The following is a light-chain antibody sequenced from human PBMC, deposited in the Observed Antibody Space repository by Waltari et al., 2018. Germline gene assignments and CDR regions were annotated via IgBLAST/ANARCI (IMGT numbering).Light chain of an antibody. CDR2: SAS. CDR3: QQSFGSLT. J-gene: IGKJ4*01. CDR1: QTISNY. V-gene: IGKV1-39*01. Sequence: DIQMTQSPSSLSASVGDRVTITCRASQTISNYLKWYQQKPRKVPKLLIYSASNLQSGVPSRFNGGGSETDFTLTISSLQPEDFASYYCQQSFGSLTFGGGTTVE.